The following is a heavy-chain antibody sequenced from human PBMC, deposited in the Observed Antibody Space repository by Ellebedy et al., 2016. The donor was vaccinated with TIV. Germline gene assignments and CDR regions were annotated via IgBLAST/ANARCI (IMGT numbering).Heavy chain of an antibody. CDR3: ATAGQYRFDN. CDR2: MNGDGSVS. Sequence: GGSLRLXCAASGFTFSWYWMHWVRQAPGRGLVWVSRMNGDGSVSNYADSVKGRFTISRDNAQNTLYLQINSLRVEDTALYYCATAGQYRFDNWGLGTLVTVSS. V-gene: IGHV3-74*01. CDR1: GFTFSWYW. J-gene: IGHJ4*02. D-gene: IGHD6-19*01.